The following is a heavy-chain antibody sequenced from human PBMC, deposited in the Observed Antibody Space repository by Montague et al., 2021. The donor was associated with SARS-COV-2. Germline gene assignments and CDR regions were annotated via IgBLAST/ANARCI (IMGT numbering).Heavy chain of an antibody. D-gene: IGHD3-22*01. V-gene: IGHV4-59*01. CDR3: ARSISSSGARDN. Sequence: SETLSLTCTVSGGSFNKYYWSWIRKAPGKGLEWLGNIFHKGNTNYNVFLWGRVSMSLDTPKNQFSLRLTSLTAADTAVYYCARSISSSGARDNWGQGILVTVSS. CDR1: GGSFNKYY. J-gene: IGHJ4*02. CDR2: IFHKGNT.